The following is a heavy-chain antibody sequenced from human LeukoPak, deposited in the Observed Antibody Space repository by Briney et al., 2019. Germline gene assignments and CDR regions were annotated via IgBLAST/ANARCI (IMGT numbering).Heavy chain of an antibody. Sequence: ASVKVSCKASGYTFTSYGISWVRQAPGQGLEWMGWISAYNGNTNYAQKLQGRVTMTTDTSTSTAYMELRSLRSDDTAVYYCARAFTGFGELLSDYWGQGTLVTVSS. J-gene: IGHJ4*02. CDR2: ISAYNGNT. CDR1: GYTFTSYG. V-gene: IGHV1-18*01. CDR3: ARAFTGFGELLSDY. D-gene: IGHD3-10*01.